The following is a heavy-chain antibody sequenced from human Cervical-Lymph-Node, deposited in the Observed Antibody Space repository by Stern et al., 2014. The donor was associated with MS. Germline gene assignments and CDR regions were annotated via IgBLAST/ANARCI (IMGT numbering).Heavy chain of an antibody. Sequence: QLQLQESGPGLVKPSETLSLTCTVSCCSVSSSSFYWSWIRQPPGKGLEWVGYKHYSGKTKTNPSLTSRGTISIDPYNIHFSLNMSSLTAADTAVYYGARDGLDGMDVSGQGTTVTVSS. CDR1: CCSVSSSSFY. V-gene: IGHV4-61*03. J-gene: IGHJ6*02. D-gene: IGHD3/OR15-3a*01. CDR3: ARDGLDGMDV. CDR2: KHYSGKT.